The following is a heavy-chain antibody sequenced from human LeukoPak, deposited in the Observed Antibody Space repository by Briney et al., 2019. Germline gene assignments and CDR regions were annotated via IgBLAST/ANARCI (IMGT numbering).Heavy chain of an antibody. CDR3: ARDRGGGSFDY. Sequence: PGGSLRLSCAAPGFTFSTYWMSWVRQAPGKGLESVAKIKEDGSDKYYVDSVKGRFTISRDNGKNSLYLQMNSLRAEDTAVYYCARDRGGGSFDYWGQGTLVTVSS. J-gene: IGHJ4*02. CDR2: IKEDGSDK. CDR1: GFTFSTYW. V-gene: IGHV3-7*01. D-gene: IGHD2-15*01.